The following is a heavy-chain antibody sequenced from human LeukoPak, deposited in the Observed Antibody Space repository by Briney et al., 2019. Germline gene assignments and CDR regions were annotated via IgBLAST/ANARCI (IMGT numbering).Heavy chain of an antibody. V-gene: IGHV3-30-3*01. J-gene: IGHJ4*02. D-gene: IGHD3-10*01. CDR2: ISYDGSNK. CDR3: AKDQVGELSLWVDY. CDR1: GFTFSSYA. Sequence: GGSLRLSCAASGFTFSSYAMHWVRQAPGKGLEWVAVISYDGSNKYYADSVKGRFTISRDNSKNTLYLQMNSLRAEDTAVYYCAKDQVGELSLWVDYWGQGTLVTVSS.